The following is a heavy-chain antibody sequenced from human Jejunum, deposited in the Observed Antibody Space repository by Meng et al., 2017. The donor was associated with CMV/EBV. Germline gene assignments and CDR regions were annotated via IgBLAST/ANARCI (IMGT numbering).Heavy chain of an antibody. V-gene: IGHV3-23*01. D-gene: IGHD4/OR15-4a*01. Sequence: AFPFASYAMTWVRPAPGRGLGWVSRISGSGLSTHYMDSVKSRFTISRDNSKNSLYLQMNSVRADDTAVYHCAKASPYGGNTFFDYWGQGALVTVSS. CDR2: ISGSGLST. J-gene: IGHJ4*02. CDR1: AFPFASYA. CDR3: AKASPYGGNTFFDY.